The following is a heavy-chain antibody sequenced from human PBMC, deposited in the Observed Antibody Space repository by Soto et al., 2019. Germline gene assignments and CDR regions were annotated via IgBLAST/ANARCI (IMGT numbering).Heavy chain of an antibody. D-gene: IGHD4-17*01. J-gene: IGHJ4*02. CDR2: INSDGSST. Sequence: PGGSLRLSCAASGFTFSSYWMHWVRQAPGKGLVWVSRINSDGSSTSYADSVKGRFTISRDNAKNTLYLQMNSLRAEDTAVYYCAKSHIIYGDFNCFDYWGQGTLVTVSS. CDR3: AKSHIIYGDFNCFDY. V-gene: IGHV3-74*01. CDR1: GFTFSSYW.